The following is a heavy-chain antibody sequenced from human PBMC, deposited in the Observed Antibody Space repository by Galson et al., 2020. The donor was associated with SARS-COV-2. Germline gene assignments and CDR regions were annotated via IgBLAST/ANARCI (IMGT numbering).Heavy chain of an antibody. CDR2: IHTSGST. Sequence: SETLSLTCTVSGGSISSGSYFWSWIRQPAGKGLEWIGRIHTSGSTNYSPSLKSRVTISLDTSKNQFSLKLSSVTAADTAVYYCARGPGAGTGDWGQGTLVTVAS. CDR3: ARGPGAGTGD. CDR1: GGSISSGSYF. J-gene: IGHJ4*02. D-gene: IGHD6-19*01. V-gene: IGHV4-61*02.